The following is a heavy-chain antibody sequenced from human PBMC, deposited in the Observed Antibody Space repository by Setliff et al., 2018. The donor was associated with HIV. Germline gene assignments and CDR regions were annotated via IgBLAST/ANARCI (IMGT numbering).Heavy chain of an antibody. J-gene: IGHJ4*02. Sequence: GGSLRLSCAASGFTFSHYGMHWVRQAPGKGLEWVAFIRYDGSNKFYADSVKGRFTIPRDNSKNTLFLQMNSLRSEDTAVYYCAKEDQRVTSVDYWGQGTPVTVSS. V-gene: IGHV3-30*02. D-gene: IGHD2-2*01. CDR1: GFTFSHYG. CDR3: AKEDQRVTSVDY. CDR2: IRYDGSNK.